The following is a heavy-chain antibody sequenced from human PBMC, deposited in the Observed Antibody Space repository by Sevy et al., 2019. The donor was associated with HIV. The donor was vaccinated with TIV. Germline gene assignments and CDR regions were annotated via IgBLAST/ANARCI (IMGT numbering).Heavy chain of an antibody. CDR3: ARDRYCSSTSCSYYYGMDV. V-gene: IGHV3-21*01. J-gene: IGHJ6*02. Sequence: GGSLRLSCAASGFTFSSYSMNWVRQAPGKGLEWVSSISSSSSYIYYADSVKGRFTISRDNAKNSLYRQMNSLRAEDTAVYYCARDRYCSSTSCSYYYGMDVWGQGTTVTVSS. D-gene: IGHD2-2*01. CDR1: GFTFSSYS. CDR2: ISSSSSYI.